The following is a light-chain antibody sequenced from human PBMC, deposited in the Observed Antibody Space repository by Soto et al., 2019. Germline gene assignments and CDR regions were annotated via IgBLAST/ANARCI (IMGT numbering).Light chain of an antibody. CDR1: QSISSY. Sequence: DIQMTQSPSSLSASVGDRVTITCRASQSISSYLNWYQQKPGKAPKLLIYTASSLPSGVPSRFSGSGSGTDFTRTNSTLQPEDFATYYGQQSDNPPGTFGQGTKVEIK. V-gene: IGKV1-39*01. J-gene: IGKJ1*01. CDR2: TAS. CDR3: QQSDNPPGT.